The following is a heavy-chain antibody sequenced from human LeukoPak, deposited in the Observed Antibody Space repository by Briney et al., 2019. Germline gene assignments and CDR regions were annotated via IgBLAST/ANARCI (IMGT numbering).Heavy chain of an antibody. J-gene: IGHJ3*02. V-gene: IGHV3-15*01. D-gene: IGHD3-22*01. CDR1: GFTSTNAW. Sequence: CLRLSCALSGFTSTNAWMNCVREAPGKGLEWGGGIKSKIEGGTTDYAAPVNGRFTISRDDSKNTLFLQMNSLKTEDTAVYYCTTDRGLYDSSGYYYFATDIWGQGTMVTVSS. CDR2: IKSKIEGGTT. CDR3: TTDRGLYDSSGYYYFATDI.